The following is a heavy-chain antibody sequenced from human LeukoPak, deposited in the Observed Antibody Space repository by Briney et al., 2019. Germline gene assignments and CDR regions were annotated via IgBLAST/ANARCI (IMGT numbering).Heavy chain of an antibody. Sequence: SETLSLTCTVSGGSISSYYWSWIRQPAGKGLEWIGRIYTSGSTNYNPSLKSRVTMSVDTSKNQFSLKLSSVTAADTAVYYCAGGYYDSSGYNRLDYWGQGTLVTVSS. V-gene: IGHV4-4*07. CDR1: GGSISSYY. D-gene: IGHD3-22*01. CDR3: AGGYYDSSGYNRLDY. CDR2: IYTSGST. J-gene: IGHJ4*02.